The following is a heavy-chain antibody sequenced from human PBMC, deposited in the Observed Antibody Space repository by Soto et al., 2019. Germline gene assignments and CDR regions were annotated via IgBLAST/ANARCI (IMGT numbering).Heavy chain of an antibody. J-gene: IGHJ4*02. D-gene: IGHD3-10*01. CDR1: GGSFRGYY. CDR3: VRQGRPEMATNDY. CDR2: INHSGST. V-gene: IGHV4-34*01. Sequence: SETLSLTCAVYGGSFRGYYWSWIRQPPGKGLEWIGEINHSGSTKYNPSLKSRVTISVDRSKNQFSLNLSSVTAADTAVYYCVRQGRPEMATNDYWGQGTLVTVSS.